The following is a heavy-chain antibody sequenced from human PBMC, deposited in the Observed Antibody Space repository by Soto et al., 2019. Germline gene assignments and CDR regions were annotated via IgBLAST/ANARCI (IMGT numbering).Heavy chain of an antibody. J-gene: IGHJ6*02. V-gene: IGHV3-30*18. CDR2: ISYDGGNK. D-gene: IGHD2-2*01. CDR3: VKSLGYCTSSSCSRDYYYYGMDA. Sequence: GGSLRLSCAVSGFTFSSYGMHWVRQAPGKGLEWVAAISYDGGNKYYVDSVKGRFSISRDNPKNTLYLQMNSLKPEDAAVYYCVKSLGYCTSSSCSRDYYYYGMDAWGQGTTVTVSS. CDR1: GFTFSSYG.